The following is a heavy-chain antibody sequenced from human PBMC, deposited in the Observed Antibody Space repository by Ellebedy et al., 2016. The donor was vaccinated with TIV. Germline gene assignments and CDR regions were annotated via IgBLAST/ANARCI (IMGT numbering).Heavy chain of an antibody. CDR1: GYSFTKYY. V-gene: IGHV5-10-1*01. J-gene: IGHJ3*02. CDR3: ARLYGIDAFEI. Sequence: GESLKISCKGSGYSFTKYYISWVRQMPGKGLEWMGRFVPGDSYNIYSPSFQGHVTISADKAISTAYLQWSSLRASDTAMYFCARLYGIDAFEIWGQGTMVTVSS. CDR2: FVPGDSYN. D-gene: IGHD2-8*01.